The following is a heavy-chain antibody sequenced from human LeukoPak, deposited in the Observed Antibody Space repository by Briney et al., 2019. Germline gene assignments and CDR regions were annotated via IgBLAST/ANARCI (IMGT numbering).Heavy chain of an antibody. CDR1: GYTFTGYY. V-gene: IGHV1-2*02. Sequence: ASVKVSCKASGYTFTGYYMHWVRQAPGQGLEWMGWINPNSGGTNYAQKFQGRVTMTRDTSISTAYVELSRLRSDDTAVYYCARGAYYDSSGYRSVMGYWGQGTLVTVSS. CDR2: INPNSGGT. J-gene: IGHJ4*02. D-gene: IGHD3-22*01. CDR3: ARGAYYDSSGYRSVMGY.